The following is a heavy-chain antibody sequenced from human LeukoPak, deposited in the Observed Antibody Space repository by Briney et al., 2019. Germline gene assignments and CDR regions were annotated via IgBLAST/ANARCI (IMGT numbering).Heavy chain of an antibody. CDR1: GYTFTSYA. CDR3: ARETQLRPRFDY. V-gene: IGHV1-3*01. CDR2: INAGNGNT. J-gene: IGHJ4*02. D-gene: IGHD5-18*01. Sequence: ASVKVSCKASGYTFTSYAMHWVRQAPGQRLEWMGWINAGNGNTKYSQKFQGRVTITRDTSASTAYMELSSLRSEDTAVYYCARETQLRPRFDYWGQGTLVTVSS.